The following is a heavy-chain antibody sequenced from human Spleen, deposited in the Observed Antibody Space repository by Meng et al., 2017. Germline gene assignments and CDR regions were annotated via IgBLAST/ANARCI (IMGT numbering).Heavy chain of an antibody. J-gene: IGHJ4*02. D-gene: IGHD6-19*01. CDR1: GGSVSSGRYY. V-gene: IGHV4-61*01. CDR2: IYYSGST. CDR3: ASWIYSCGWQ. Sequence: QVQLQESGPGLVRPSETLSLTCTVSGGSVSSGRYYWSWIRQSPGKGLEWIGYIYYSGSTNYNPSLKSRVTISVDTSKNQFSLKLSSVTAADTAVYYCASWIYSCGWQWGQGTLVTVSS.